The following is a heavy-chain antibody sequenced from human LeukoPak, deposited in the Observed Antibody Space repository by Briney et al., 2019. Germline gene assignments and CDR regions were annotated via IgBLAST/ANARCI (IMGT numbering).Heavy chain of an antibody. CDR3: ARLRRGSGSYYRWFDP. J-gene: IGHJ5*02. CDR1: GGSISSGSYY. V-gene: IGHV4-61*02. Sequence: SETLSLTCTVSGGSISSGSYYWSWIRQPAGKGLEWIGRIYTSGSTNYNPPLKSRVTISVDTSKNQFSLKLSSVTAADTAVYYCARLRRGSGSYYRWFDPWGQGTLVTVSS. D-gene: IGHD1-26*01. CDR2: IYTSGST.